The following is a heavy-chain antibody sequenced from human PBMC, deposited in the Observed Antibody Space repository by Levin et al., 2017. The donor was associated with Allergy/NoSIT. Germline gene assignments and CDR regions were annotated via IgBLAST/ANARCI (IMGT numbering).Heavy chain of an antibody. CDR3: ARGRMWLVRSRGNYYYGMDV. V-gene: IGHV4-34*01. CDR2: INHSGST. Sequence: SQTLSLTCAVYGGSFSGYYWSWIRQPPGKGLEWIGEINHSGSTNYNPSLKSRVTISVDTSKNQFSLKLSSVTAADTAVYYCARGRMWLVRSRGNYYYGMDVWGQGTTVTVSS. J-gene: IGHJ6*02. D-gene: IGHD6-19*01. CDR1: GGSFSGYY.